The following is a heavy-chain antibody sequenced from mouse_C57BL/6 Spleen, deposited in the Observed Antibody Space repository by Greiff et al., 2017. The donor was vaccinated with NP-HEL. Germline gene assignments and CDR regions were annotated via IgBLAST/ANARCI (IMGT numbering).Heavy chain of an antibody. D-gene: IGHD1-1*01. CDR1: GYTFTDYE. CDR2: IDPETGGT. V-gene: IGHV1-15*01. J-gene: IGHJ2*01. Sequence: VQLQQSGAELVRPGGSVTLSCKASGYTFTDYEMHWVKQTPVHGLEWIGAIDPETGGTAYNQKFKGKAILTADKSSSTAYMELRSLTSEDSAVYYCTRGGSSYGYFDYWGQGTTLTVSS. CDR3: TRGGSSYGYFDY.